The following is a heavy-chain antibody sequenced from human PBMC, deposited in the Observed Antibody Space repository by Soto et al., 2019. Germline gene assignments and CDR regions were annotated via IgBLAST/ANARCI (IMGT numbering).Heavy chain of an antibody. Sequence: SGPTLVNPTETLTLTCTFSGFSLSARGEAVGWIRQPPGKALEWLAIIYWDDDKHYSPSLRTTFSITKDTSKNQVVLTMTNMDPVDTTTYFCAHRPFSSTRHDAHDVWGPGTMVTVSS. J-gene: IGHJ3*01. CDR1: GFSLSARGEA. CDR2: IYWDDDK. D-gene: IGHD6-13*01. V-gene: IGHV2-5*02. CDR3: AHRPFSSTRHDAHDV.